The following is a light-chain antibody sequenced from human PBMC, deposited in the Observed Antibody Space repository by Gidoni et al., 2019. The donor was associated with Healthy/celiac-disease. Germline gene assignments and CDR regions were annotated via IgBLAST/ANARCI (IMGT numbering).Light chain of an antibody. Sequence: SYELTQPPSVSVSPGQTARITCSVDALPKQYAYWYQQTPGQAPVLVIYKDSERPSGIPERFSGSSSGTTVTLTISGVQAEDEADYYCQSADSSGTYPVVFGGGTKLTVL. CDR3: QSADSSGTYPVV. CDR1: ALPKQY. CDR2: KDS. J-gene: IGLJ2*01. V-gene: IGLV3-25*02.